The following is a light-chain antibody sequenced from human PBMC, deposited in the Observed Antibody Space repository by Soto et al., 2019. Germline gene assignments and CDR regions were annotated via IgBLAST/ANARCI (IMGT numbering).Light chain of an antibody. CDR2: AAS. CDR3: QQLFDSPIT. J-gene: IGKJ5*01. CDR1: QVISTS. V-gene: IGKV1-9*01. Sequence: DIQLTQSPSFLSPSIGESVTITCRASQVISTSSAWYQVKPRKAPKLLIYAASTLESGVPSRFSATVSGTEFSLTITSLQPEDFATYYCQQLFDSPITFGQGTRLEIK.